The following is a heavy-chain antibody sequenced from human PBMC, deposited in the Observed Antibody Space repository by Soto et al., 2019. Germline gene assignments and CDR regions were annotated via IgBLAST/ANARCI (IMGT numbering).Heavy chain of an antibody. CDR1: GFTFSSYA. CDR2: ISYDGSNK. V-gene: IGHV3-30-3*01. J-gene: IGHJ4*02. CDR3: ARDPDGYWYYFVY. D-gene: IGHD2-8*02. Sequence: QVQLVESGGGVVQPGRSLRLSCAASGFTFSSYAMHWVRQAPGKGLEWVAVISYDGSNKYYADSVKGRFTISRDNSKNTLYLQMNSLIAEDTAVYYCARDPDGYWYYFVYWGQVTLVTVSS.